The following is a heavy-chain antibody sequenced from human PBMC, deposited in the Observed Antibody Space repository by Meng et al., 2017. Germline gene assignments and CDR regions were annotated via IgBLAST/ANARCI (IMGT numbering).Heavy chain of an antibody. V-gene: IGHV1-69*13. D-gene: IGHD6-13*01. CDR1: GGTFSSYA. Sequence: SVKVSCKASGGTFSSYAISWVRQAPGQRLEWMGGIIPIFGTANYAQKFQGRVTITADESTSTAYMELSSLRSEDTAVYYWARPKLQSIIMAAAGAFDYWGQGTLVTVSS. CDR2: IIPIFGTA. J-gene: IGHJ4*02. CDR3: ARPKLQSIIMAAAGAFDY.